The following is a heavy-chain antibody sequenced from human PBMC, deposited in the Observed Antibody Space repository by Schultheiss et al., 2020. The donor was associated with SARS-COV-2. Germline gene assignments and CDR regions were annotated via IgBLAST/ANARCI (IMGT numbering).Heavy chain of an antibody. J-gene: IGHJ4*02. V-gene: IGHV4-59*12. CDR1: GGSISSYY. CDR3: AIRSVVVTAMTPGFDY. D-gene: IGHD2-21*02. Sequence: SETLSLTCTVSGGSISSYYWSWIRQPPGKGLEWIGYIYYSGSTYYNPSLKSRVTISVDTSKNQFSLKLSSVTAADTAVYYCAIRSVVVTAMTPGFDYWGQGTLVTVSS. CDR2: IYYSGST.